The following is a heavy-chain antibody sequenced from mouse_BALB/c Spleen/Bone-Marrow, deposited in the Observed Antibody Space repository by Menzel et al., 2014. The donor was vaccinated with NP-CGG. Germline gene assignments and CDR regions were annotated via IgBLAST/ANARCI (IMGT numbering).Heavy chain of an antibody. J-gene: IGHJ4*01. Sequence: VQLQQSGAELVKPGASVKLSCKASGYTFTSYYIYWVKQRPGQGLEWIGEINPSNGGTNFNEKFKSKATLTVDKSCSTAYRQLSSLTSEDSAVYYCAKSRRAIDYWGQGTSVTVSS. D-gene: IGHD2-12*01. CDR2: INPSNGGT. CDR1: GYTFTSYY. V-gene: IGHV1S81*02. CDR3: AKSRRAIDY.